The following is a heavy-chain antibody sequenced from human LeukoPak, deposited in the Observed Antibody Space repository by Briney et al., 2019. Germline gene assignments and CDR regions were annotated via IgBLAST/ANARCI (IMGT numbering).Heavy chain of an antibody. CDR2: IIPIFGTA. J-gene: IGHJ6*03. CDR1: GGTFSSYA. CDR3: ARDVAGGPIYYCYYYMDV. V-gene: IGHV1-69*05. D-gene: IGHD1-26*01. Sequence: SVKVSCKASGGTFSSYAISWVRQAPGQGLEWMGRIIPIFGTANYAQKFQGRVTITTDESTSTAYMELSSLRSEDTAVYYCARDVAGGPIYYCYYYMDVWGKGTTVTVSS.